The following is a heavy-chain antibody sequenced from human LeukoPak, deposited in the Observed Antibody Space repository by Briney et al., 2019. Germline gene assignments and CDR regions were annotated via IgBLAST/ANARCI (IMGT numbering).Heavy chain of an antibody. D-gene: IGHD3-22*01. V-gene: IGHV4-39*01. CDR1: GGSISSNSYY. CDR2: IHYSGST. J-gene: IGHJ3*02. Sequence: PSETLSLTCSVSGGSISSNSYYGGWIRQSPGKGLEWIVSIHYSGSTYYTPSLKCRVTISVDTSKNRFSLKLSSVTAADTAVYYCARLRDDYDSSGLQNNAFDIWGQGTVVTVSA. CDR3: ARLRDDYDSSGLQNNAFDI.